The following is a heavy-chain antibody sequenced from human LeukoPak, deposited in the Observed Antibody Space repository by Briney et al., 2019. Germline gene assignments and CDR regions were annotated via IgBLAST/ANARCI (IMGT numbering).Heavy chain of an antibody. D-gene: IGHD2-15*01. CDR1: GFTFSTYA. CDR3: GKQSSGSCYTGFDI. V-gene: IGHV3-23*01. Sequence: GGSLRLSCAASGFTFSTYAMGWVRQVPGKGPGWVSSICGNSDNTHYADSVKGRFTISRDNSKNTVSLQMDSLRAEDTAVYYCGKQSSGSCYTGFDIRGQGTMVTVSS. J-gene: IGHJ3*02. CDR2: ICGNSDNT.